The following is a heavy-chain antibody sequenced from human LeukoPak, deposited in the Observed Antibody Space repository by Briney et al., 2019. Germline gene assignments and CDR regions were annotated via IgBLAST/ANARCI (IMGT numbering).Heavy chain of an antibody. J-gene: IGHJ6*02. CDR1: GFTFSSSW. CDR3: ARGHYGMDV. Sequence: GGSLRLSCAASGFTFSSSWMHWVRQAPGKGLEWVATINQAGTEKYYVDSVKGRFTISRDNAKNSLYLQMNSLRAEDTAVYYCARGHYGMDVWGQGTTVTVSS. CDR2: INQAGTEK. V-gene: IGHV3-7*01.